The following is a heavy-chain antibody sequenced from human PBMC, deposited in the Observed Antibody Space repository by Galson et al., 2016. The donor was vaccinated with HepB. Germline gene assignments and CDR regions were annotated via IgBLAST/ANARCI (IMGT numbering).Heavy chain of an antibody. J-gene: IGHJ3*02. V-gene: IGHV1-46*01. CDR3: ATLPHADAFDI. CDR1: GYTFTNYY. CDR2: INPTGGST. Sequence: SVKVSCKASGYTFTNYYLHWVRQAPGQGLEWMGIINPTGGSTSYARKFQGRVTMTRDASTSTVYMELSSLRSEDTAMYYCATLPHADAFDIWGQGTMVTVSS.